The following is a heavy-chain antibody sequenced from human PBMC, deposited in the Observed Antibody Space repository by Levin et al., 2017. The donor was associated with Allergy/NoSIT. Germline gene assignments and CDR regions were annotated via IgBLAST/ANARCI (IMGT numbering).Heavy chain of an antibody. CDR1: GGSISRNTYY. V-gene: IGHV4-31*03. D-gene: IGHD1-26*01. CDR3: ARDVKPAYGVGGMDV. J-gene: IGHJ6*02. Sequence: SETLSLTCTVSGGSISRNTYYWNWIRQHPDKGLEWIGYIYYSGSTYYNPSLKSRVIISIDTSKNQFSLRLSSVTAADTAVYFCARDVKPAYGVGGMDVWGQGTTVTVSS. CDR2: IYYSGST.